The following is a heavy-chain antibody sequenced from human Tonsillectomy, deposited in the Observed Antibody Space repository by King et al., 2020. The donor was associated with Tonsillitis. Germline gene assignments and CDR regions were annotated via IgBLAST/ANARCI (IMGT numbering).Heavy chain of an antibody. CDR2: IYSGGST. CDR3: ARHRGVGTTEDAFDI. D-gene: IGHD1-26*01. J-gene: IGHJ3*02. V-gene: IGHV3-66*04. CDR1: GFTVSGNY. Sequence: VQLVESGGGLVQPGGSLRVSCAASGFTVSGNYMSWLRQAPGKGLEWGSVIYSGGSTYYADSVKGRFTISRDNSKNTLYLQMNSLRAEDTALYYCARHRGVGTTEDAFDIWGQGTMVTVSS.